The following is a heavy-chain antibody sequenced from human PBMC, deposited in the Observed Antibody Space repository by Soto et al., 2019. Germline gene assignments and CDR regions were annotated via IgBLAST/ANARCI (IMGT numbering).Heavy chain of an antibody. CDR1: GFTFSSYS. Sequence: EVQLVESGGGLVKTGGALRLSCAASGFTFSSYSMNWVRQAPGKGLEWVSSIISSSSYIYYADSVKGRFTISRDNDKNSLYLQMNTLRAEDRAVYFCARGLTRTGGYWGPGTLVTVSS. CDR2: IISSSSYI. CDR3: ARGLTRTGGY. D-gene: IGHD1-20*01. J-gene: IGHJ4*02. V-gene: IGHV3-21*01.